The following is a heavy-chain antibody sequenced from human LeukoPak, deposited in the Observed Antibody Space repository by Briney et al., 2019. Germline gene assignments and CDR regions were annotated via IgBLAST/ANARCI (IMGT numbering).Heavy chain of an antibody. CDR2: ISSDGGSV. V-gene: IGHV3-74*01. CDR1: GFTFSTYW. J-gene: IGHJ4*02. Sequence: GGSLRLSCAASGFTFSTYWMHWVRQAPGKGLVWVSRISSDGGSVSYADSVRGRFTISRDNAKNTMYLQMNGLRAEDTAVYYCARGLLYGSGARGYFDYWGQGTLVTVSS. D-gene: IGHD3-10*01. CDR3: ARGLLYGSGARGYFDY.